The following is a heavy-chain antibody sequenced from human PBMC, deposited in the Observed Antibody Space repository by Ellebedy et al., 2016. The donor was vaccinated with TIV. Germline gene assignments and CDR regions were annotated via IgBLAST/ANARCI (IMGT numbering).Heavy chain of an antibody. Sequence: MPSETLSLTCTVSGGPISTGNLHGGWIRQPPGKGLEWVGTIHYSGITYYNPALTSRLTISVDTSHNQFSLKLRSVTAADTAVYYCTTWGGAAADSWGQGTLVTVSS. CDR2: IHYSGIT. J-gene: IGHJ4*02. CDR3: TTWGGAAADS. CDR1: GGPISTGNLH. D-gene: IGHD6-25*01. V-gene: IGHV4-39*01.